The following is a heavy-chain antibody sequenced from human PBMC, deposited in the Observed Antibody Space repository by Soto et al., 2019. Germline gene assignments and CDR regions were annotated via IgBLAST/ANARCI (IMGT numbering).Heavy chain of an antibody. D-gene: IGHD3-22*01. V-gene: IGHV3-23*01. Sequence: PGGSLRLSCAASGFTFSSYAMSWVRQAPGKGLEWVSAISGSGGSTYYADSVKGRLTISRDNSKNTLYLQMNSLRAEDTAVYYCAKDSIAADAFDIWGQGTMVTVSS. CDR1: GFTFSSYA. CDR3: AKDSIAADAFDI. J-gene: IGHJ3*02. CDR2: ISGSGGST.